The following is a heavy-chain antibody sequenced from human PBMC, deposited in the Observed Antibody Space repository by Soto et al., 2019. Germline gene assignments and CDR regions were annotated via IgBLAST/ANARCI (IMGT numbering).Heavy chain of an antibody. V-gene: IGHV3-48*01. CDR2: ISSSSSPI. CDR1: GFTFSSYS. D-gene: IGHD2-2*01. J-gene: IGHJ2*01. Sequence: EVQLVESGGGLVQPGGSLRLSCAASGFTFSSYSMNWVRRAPGKGLEWVSYISSSSSPIYYAESVKGLFKISKDNANNSLYLEMNRLRVEDTAVYYCKVASTSRNWDFDLWGRGTLVTVSS. CDR3: KVASTSRNWDFDL.